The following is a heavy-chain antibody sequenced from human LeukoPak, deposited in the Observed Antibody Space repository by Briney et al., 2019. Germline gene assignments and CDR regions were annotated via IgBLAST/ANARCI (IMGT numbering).Heavy chain of an antibody. CDR2: ISGSGGST. J-gene: IGHJ3*02. Sequence: GGSLRLSCAASGFTFSSYAMSWVRQAPGKGLEWVSAISGSGGSTYYADSVKGRFTISRDNSKNTLYLQMNSLRAEDTAVYYCARDGPYYDSSGYYYAFDIWGQGTMVTVSS. D-gene: IGHD3-22*01. CDR1: GFTFSSYA. CDR3: ARDGPYYDSSGYYYAFDI. V-gene: IGHV3-23*01.